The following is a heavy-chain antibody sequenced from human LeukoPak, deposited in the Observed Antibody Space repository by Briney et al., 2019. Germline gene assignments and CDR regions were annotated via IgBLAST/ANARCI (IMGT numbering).Heavy chain of an antibody. V-gene: IGHV4-59*01. CDR1: GGSISSYY. CDR3: ARLPTVTSGDWFDP. CDR2: IYYSGST. D-gene: IGHD4-11*01. Sequence: PSETLSLTCTVSGGSISSYYWSWIRQPPGKGLEWIGYIYYSGSTNYNPSLKSRVTISVDTSKNQFSLKLSSVTAADTAVYYCARLPTVTSGDWFDPWGQGTLVTVSS. J-gene: IGHJ5*02.